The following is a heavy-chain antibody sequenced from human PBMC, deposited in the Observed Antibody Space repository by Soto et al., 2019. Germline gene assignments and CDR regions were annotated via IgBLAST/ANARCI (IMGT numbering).Heavy chain of an antibody. CDR3: ARGGPTTVTPFDY. CDR1: GGSISSYY. Sequence: QVQLQESGPGLVKPSETLSLTCTVSGGSISSYYWSWIRQPPGKGLAWIGYIYYSGSTNYNPSLKSRVTISVDTSKNQFSLKLSSVTAADTAVYYCARGGPTTVTPFDYWGQGTLVTVSS. J-gene: IGHJ4*02. CDR2: IYYSGST. V-gene: IGHV4-59*01. D-gene: IGHD4-17*01.